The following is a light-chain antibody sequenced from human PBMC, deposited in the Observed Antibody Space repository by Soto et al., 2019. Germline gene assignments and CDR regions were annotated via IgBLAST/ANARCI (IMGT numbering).Light chain of an antibody. J-gene: IGKJ5*01. CDR3: QQYGRSPLIT. CDR1: QSVSRNY. V-gene: IGKV3-20*01. CDR2: GAS. Sequence: IVLTQSPGTLSLSPGERATLSCRASQSVSRNYLAWYQQKPGQAPRLLIYGASNRATGVPDRFSGSGAGTDFTLCISILEPEDFAVYYCQQYGRSPLITFGQGTRLDIK.